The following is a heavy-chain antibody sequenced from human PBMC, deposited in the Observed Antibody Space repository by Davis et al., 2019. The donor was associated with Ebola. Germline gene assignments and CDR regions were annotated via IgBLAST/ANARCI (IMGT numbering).Heavy chain of an antibody. CDR1: GASVTSAGYY. J-gene: IGHJ4*02. V-gene: IGHV4-61*08. CDR2: IYSTGIT. D-gene: IGHD3-3*01. Sequence: PSETLSLTCTVSGASVTSAGYYWTWIRQPPGKGLEWIGYIYSTGITNYNPSLKSRVTLSIDASKNQFSLILTSVTAADTAMYFCARGGFAYFWFHYDHWGQGPLVTVSS. CDR3: ARGGFAYFWFHYDH.